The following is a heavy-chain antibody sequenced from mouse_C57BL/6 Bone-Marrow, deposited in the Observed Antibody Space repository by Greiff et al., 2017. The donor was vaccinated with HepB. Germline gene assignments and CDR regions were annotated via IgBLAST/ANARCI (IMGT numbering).Heavy chain of an antibody. V-gene: IGHV1-64*01. D-gene: IGHD3-2*02. CDR2: IHPNSGST. Sequence: QVQLQQPGAELVKPGASVKLSCKASGYTFTSYWMHWVKQRPGQGLEWIGMIHPNSGSTNYNEKFKSKATLTVDKSSSTAYMQLSSLTSEDSAVYYCARTAQATHWYFDVWGTGTTVTVSS. CDR1: GYTFTSYW. CDR3: ARTAQATHWYFDV. J-gene: IGHJ1*03.